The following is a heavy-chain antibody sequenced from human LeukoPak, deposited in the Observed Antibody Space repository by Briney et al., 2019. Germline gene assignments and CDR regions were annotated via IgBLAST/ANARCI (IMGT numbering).Heavy chain of an antibody. CDR3: ASITIFGVGPRSYWYFDL. J-gene: IGHJ2*01. Sequence: SVRVSCKASGGTFSSYAISWVRQAPGQELEWMGGIIPIFGTANYAQKFQGRVTITTEESTSTAYMELSSLRSEDTAVYYCASITIFGVGPRSYWYFDLWGRGTLVTVSS. D-gene: IGHD3-3*01. CDR1: GGTFSSYA. V-gene: IGHV1-69*05. CDR2: IIPIFGTA.